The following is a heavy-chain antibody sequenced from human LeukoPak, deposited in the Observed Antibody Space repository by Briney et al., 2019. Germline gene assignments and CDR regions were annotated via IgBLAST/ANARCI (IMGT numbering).Heavy chain of an antibody. V-gene: IGHV3-23*01. CDR2: ISGYGRNT. Sequence: GGSLRLSCAASGFTFSSYALSWVRQAPGKGLEWVSAISGYGRNTYYADSVKGRFTISRDNSGNIISLQMNNLTTDDTATYYCAREKFDSWGQGALVTVSP. CDR3: AREKFDS. CDR1: GFTFSSYA. J-gene: IGHJ5*01.